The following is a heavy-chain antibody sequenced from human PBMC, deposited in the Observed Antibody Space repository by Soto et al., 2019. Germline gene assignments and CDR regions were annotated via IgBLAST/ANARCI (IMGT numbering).Heavy chain of an antibody. CDR1: EFTFSTYS. CDR2: ISGSSTT. CDR3: VRGGSSRPDY. V-gene: IGHV3-48*01. Sequence: GVSLXLSFAASEFTFSTYSINWVRQAPGRGLECVSFISGSSTTYYADSVKGRFTVSRDNARNSLYLQMNSLRAEDTAVYYCVRGGSSRPDYWGQGTLVTVSS. J-gene: IGHJ4*02.